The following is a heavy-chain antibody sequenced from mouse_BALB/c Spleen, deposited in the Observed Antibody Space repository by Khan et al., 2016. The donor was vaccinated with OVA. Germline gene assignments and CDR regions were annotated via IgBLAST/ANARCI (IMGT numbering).Heavy chain of an antibody. CDR3: ARKFGSSVYFDY. V-gene: IGHV1S136*01. J-gene: IGHJ2*01. CDR2: IYPYNDDT. CDR1: GYTFTSYV. Sequence: VQLQQSGPELVKPGASVKMSCKASGYTFTSYVMHWVKQKPGQGLEWIGYIYPYNDDTKYNEKFKGKATLTSDKSSSTAYMELNSLTPEDSAASVCARKFGSSVYFDYWGQGTTLTVSS.